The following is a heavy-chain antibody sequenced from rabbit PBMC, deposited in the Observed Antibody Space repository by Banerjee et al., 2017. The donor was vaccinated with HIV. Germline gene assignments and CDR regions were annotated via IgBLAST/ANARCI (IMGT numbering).Heavy chain of an antibody. CDR3: VRPRYFTYGYAGYATDAFDP. D-gene: IGHD6-1*01. Sequence: STWYASWAKGRFTISKTSSTTVTLQMTSLTAADTATYFCVRPRYFTYGYAGYATDAFDPWGQGTLVTVS. V-gene: IGHV1S40*01. J-gene: IGHJ2*02. CDR2: ST.